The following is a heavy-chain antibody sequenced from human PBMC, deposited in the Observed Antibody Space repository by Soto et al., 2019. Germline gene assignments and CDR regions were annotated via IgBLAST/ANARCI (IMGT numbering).Heavy chain of an antibody. CDR2: IIPIFGTA. Sequence: SVKVSCKASGGTFSSYAISSVRQAPGQGLEWMGGIIPIFGTANYAQKFQGRVTITADESTSTAYMELSSLRSEDTAVYYCASSADGGYYGSGSSYFDYWGQGTLVTVSS. D-gene: IGHD3-10*01. V-gene: IGHV1-69*13. J-gene: IGHJ4*02. CDR1: GGTFSSYA. CDR3: ASSADGGYYGSGSSYFDY.